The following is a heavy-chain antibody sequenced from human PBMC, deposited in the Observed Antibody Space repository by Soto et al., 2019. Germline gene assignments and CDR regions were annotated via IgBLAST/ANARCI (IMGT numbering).Heavy chain of an antibody. CDR1: GLAFRSFL. J-gene: IGHJ4*02. D-gene: IGHD3-16*02. CDR2: INQDGRDT. Sequence: EVQLVESGGGLVRPGGSLRLSCAASGLAFRSFLMSWVRQAPGGGLEWVANINQDGRDTYYSDSVRDRFTISRDNAANSMFLHMNSLGAECTAVYYCATYHDDEWESYRHRYWGQGTLVTVSS. V-gene: IGHV3-7*01. CDR3: ATYHDDEWESYRHRY.